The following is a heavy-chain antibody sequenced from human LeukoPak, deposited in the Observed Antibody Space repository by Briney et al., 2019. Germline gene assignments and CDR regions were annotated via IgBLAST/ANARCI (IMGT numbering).Heavy chain of an antibody. J-gene: IGHJ6*02. CDR2: INPNSGGT. Sequence: ASVKVSCKASGYTFTGYYMHWVRQAPGQGLEWMGRINPNSGGTNYAQKFQGRVTMTRDTSISTAYMELGRLRSDDTAVYYCARVWFSGSYYYYGMDVWGQGTTVTVSS. CDR3: ARVWFSGSYYYYGMDV. CDR1: GYTFTGYY. D-gene: IGHD3-10*01. V-gene: IGHV1-2*06.